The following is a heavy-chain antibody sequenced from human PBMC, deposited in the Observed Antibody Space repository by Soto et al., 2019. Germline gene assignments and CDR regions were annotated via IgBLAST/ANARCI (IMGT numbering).Heavy chain of an antibody. J-gene: IGHJ4*02. CDR1: GYTFTSYA. D-gene: IGHD2-2*01. Sequence: QVQLVQSGAEVKKPGASVKVSCKASGYTFTSYAMHWVRQAPGQRLEWMGWINAGNGKTKYSQKFQGRVTITRDTSASTAYMELSSLRSEDTAVYYCARDPADIVVVPAAINGLDYWGQGTLVTVSS. V-gene: IGHV1-3*01. CDR3: ARDPADIVVVPAAINGLDY. CDR2: INAGNGKT.